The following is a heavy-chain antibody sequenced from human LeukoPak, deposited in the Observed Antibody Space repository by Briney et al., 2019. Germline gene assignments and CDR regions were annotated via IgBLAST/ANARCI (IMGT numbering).Heavy chain of an antibody. D-gene: IGHD2/OR15-2a*01. V-gene: IGHV4-31*03. J-gene: IGHJ4*02. CDR1: GDSISSGGYY. Sequence: PSETLSLTCTVSGDSISSGGYYWSWIRQHPGKGLEWIGYIYYSGSTYYSPSLKSRLTISVDTSKNQFSLKLSSVTAADTAVYYCARARVSDYLEASYFDYWGQGTPVTVSS. CDR2: IYYSGST. CDR3: ARARVSDYLEASYFDY.